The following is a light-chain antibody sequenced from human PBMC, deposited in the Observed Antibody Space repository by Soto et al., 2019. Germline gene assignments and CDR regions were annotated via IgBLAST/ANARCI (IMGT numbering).Light chain of an antibody. V-gene: IGKV3-20*01. Sequence: ENVLTQSPGTVSLSPGERATLSCRASQSVSSSYIAWYQQKPGQAPRLLIYDASNRATGIPARFSGSGSGTDFTLTISRLEPEDFAVYFCQQNGYSPGLACGGGTKVDIK. CDR3: QQNGYSPGLA. CDR1: QSVSSSY. J-gene: IGKJ4*01. CDR2: DAS.